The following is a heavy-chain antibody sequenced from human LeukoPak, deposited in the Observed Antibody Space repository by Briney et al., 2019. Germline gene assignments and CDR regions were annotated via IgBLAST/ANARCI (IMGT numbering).Heavy chain of an antibody. CDR1: GYTFTGYF. D-gene: IGHD4-23*01. CDR3: ARDWSTLVTELYMDV. CDR2: INPNSGGT. Sequence: ASVKLSCKASGYTFTGYFMHWVRQAPGQGLEWMGWINPNSGGTNYAQKFQGRVIMTRDTSISTAYMELSRLRSDDTAVYYCARDWSTLVTELYMDVWGKGTTVTISS. V-gene: IGHV1-2*02. J-gene: IGHJ6*03.